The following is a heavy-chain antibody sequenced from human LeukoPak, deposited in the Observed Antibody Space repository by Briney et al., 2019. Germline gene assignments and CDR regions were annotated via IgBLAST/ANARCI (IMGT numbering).Heavy chain of an antibody. V-gene: IGHV4-59*01. CDR1: GGSISSYY. CDR2: IYYSGST. CDR3: ARVSGIVVPDGMDV. J-gene: IGHJ6*02. Sequence: SETLSLTCTVSGGSISSYYWSWIRQPPGKGLEWIGYIYYSGSTNYNPSLKSRVTISVDTSKNQFSLKLSSVTAADTAVYYCARVSGIVVPDGMDVWGQGTTVTVSS. D-gene: IGHD2-2*01.